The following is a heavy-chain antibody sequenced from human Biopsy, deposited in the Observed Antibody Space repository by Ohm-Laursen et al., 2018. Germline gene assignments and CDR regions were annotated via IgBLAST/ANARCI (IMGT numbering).Heavy chain of an antibody. CDR1: GYTFTGYY. D-gene: IGHD3-9*01. CDR2: INPKSGGT. J-gene: IGHJ4*02. Sequence: ASVKVSCKASGYTFTGYYLHRVRQAPGQGLEWMVWINPKSGGTHYLEKFRGRVTMTRDTSISTAYMEVSSLRSDDTAVYYCAIDGNDFLTDYLKIDQWGQGTLVTVSS. V-gene: IGHV1-2*02. CDR3: AIDGNDFLTDYLKIDQ.